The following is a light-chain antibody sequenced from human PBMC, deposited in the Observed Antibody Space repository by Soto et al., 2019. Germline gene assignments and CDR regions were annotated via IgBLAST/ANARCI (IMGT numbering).Light chain of an antibody. CDR2: AAT. J-gene: IGKJ5*01. CDR1: QSISNY. V-gene: IGKV1-39*01. CDR3: QQSYNIPPT. Sequence: DIQMTQSPSSLSASVGDRVTRTCRASQSISNYLNWYHQKEGMAPTLLIYAATTLQRGVPSRFSGSGSGTDLTITITSLQPEDFEIYFCQQSYNIPPTFGQGTRLEIK.